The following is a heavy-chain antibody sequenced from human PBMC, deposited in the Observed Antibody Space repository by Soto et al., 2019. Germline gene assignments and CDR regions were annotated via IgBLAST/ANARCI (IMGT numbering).Heavy chain of an antibody. J-gene: IGHJ5*02. D-gene: IGHD6-13*01. V-gene: IGHV4-31*03. CDR3: ARDFLGAASGHDRFDP. Sequence: QVQLQESGPGLVKPSQTLSLTCTVSGGSISSGGYYWSWIRQHPGKGLEWIGYIYYSGSTYYNPFLKCRVTRPLDTSKTQYALKLRSVTAADTAVYYCARDFLGAASGHDRFDPWGQGTLVTVSS. CDR2: IYYSGST. CDR1: GGSISSGGYY.